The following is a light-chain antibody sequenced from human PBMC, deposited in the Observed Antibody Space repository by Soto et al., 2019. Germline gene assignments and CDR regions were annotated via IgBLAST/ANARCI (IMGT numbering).Light chain of an antibody. Sequence: DIQMTQSPSSLSASVGDRVTITCRASQNINRHLNWYQQKPGKAPKLLIYVASSLQSGVPSRFSGSGSGTEFPLTISSLQPEDSATYYRQQSHSVPPDTVGQGTRLEI. CDR2: VAS. V-gene: IGKV1-39*01. J-gene: IGKJ5*01. CDR3: QQSHSVPPDT. CDR1: QNINRH.